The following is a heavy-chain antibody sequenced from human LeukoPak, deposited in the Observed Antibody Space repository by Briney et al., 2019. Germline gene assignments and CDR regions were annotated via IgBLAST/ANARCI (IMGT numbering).Heavy chain of an antibody. CDR1: GFTFSSYA. CDR2: ISGSGGST. CDR3: AKDPGYDFWSGYKDNWFDP. J-gene: IGHJ5*02. Sequence: GGSLRLSCAASGFTFSSYAMSWVRQAPGKGPEWVSAISGSGGSTYYADSVKGRFTISRDNSKNTLYLQMNSLRAEDTAVYYCAKDPGYDFWSGYKDNWFDPWGQGTLVTVST. D-gene: IGHD3-3*01. V-gene: IGHV3-23*01.